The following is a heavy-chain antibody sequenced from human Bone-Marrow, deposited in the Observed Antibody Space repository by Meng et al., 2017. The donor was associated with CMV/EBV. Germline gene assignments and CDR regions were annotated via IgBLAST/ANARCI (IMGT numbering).Heavy chain of an antibody. CDR1: GFTFSSYS. Sequence: GESLKISCAASGFTFSSYSMNWVRQAPGKGLEWVSYISSSSSTIYYADSVKGRFTISRDNAKNSLYLQMNSLRAEDTAVYYCAMYGYSSSWYVPWFDPWGQGTLVTVSS. CDR3: AMYGYSSSWYVPWFDP. CDR2: ISSSSSTI. J-gene: IGHJ5*02. D-gene: IGHD6-13*01. V-gene: IGHV3-48*04.